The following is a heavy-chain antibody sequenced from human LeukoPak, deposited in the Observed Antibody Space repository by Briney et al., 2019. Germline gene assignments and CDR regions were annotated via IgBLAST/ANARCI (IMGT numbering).Heavy chain of an antibody. Sequence: ASVKVSCKVSGYTLTELSMHWVRQAPGKGLEWMGGSDPEDGETIYAQKFQGRVTMTEDTSTDTAYMELSSLRSEDTAVYYCATVIAARAYYFDYWGQGTLVTVSS. CDR2: SDPEDGET. CDR3: ATVIAARAYYFDY. CDR1: GYTLTELS. J-gene: IGHJ4*02. D-gene: IGHD6-6*01. V-gene: IGHV1-24*01.